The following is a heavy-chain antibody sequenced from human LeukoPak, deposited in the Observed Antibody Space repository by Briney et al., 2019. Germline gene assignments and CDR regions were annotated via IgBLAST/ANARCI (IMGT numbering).Heavy chain of an antibody. Sequence: PGGSLRLSCAASGFTFSSYAMSWVRQAPGKGLEWVSAISGSGGSTNYADSVKGRFTISRDNSKNTLYLQMSSLRAEDTAVYYCAKGNSGPSTGFDYWGQGTLVTVSS. D-gene: IGHD5-12*01. CDR1: GFTFSSYA. CDR3: AKGNSGPSTGFDY. CDR2: ISGSGGST. J-gene: IGHJ4*02. V-gene: IGHV3-23*01.